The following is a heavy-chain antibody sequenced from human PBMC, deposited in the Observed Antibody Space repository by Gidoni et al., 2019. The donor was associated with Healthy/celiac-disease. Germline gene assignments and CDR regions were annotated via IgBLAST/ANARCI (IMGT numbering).Heavy chain of an antibody. CDR3: ARHRDYDDWFDP. Sequence: EVQLVESGGGLVKPGGSLRLSCAASGFPFSSYSMNWVRQAPGKGLEWVSAISSSSSYIYYADSVKGRFTISRDNAKNSLYLQMNSLRAEDTAVYYCARHRDYDDWFDPWGQGTLVTVSS. V-gene: IGHV3-21*01. CDR1: GFPFSSYS. CDR2: ISSSSSYI. D-gene: IGHD4-17*01. J-gene: IGHJ5*02.